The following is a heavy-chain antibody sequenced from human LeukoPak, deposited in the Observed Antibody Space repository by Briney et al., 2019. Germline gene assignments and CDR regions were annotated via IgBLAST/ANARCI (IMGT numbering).Heavy chain of an antibody. Sequence: PSETLSLTCTVSGGSISKYYCSWIRQPPGKGLEWIAYIYYTGSTYYNPSLKSRVTMSVDTSKNQFSLKLSSVTAADTAVYYCARGPHTGVNYYDSSGYYYWGQGTLVTVSS. CDR1: GGSISKYY. D-gene: IGHD3-22*01. CDR3: ARGPHTGVNYYDSSGYYY. CDR2: IYYTGST. J-gene: IGHJ4*02. V-gene: IGHV4-59*12.